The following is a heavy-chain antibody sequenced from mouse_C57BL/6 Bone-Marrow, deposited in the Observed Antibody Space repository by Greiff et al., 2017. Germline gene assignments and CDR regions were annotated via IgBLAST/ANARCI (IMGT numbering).Heavy chain of an antibody. D-gene: IGHD1-1*01. CDR2: IRLKSDNYAT. V-gene: IGHV6-3*01. Sequence: EVKLEESGGGLVQPGGSMKLSCVASGFTFSNYWMNWVRQSPEKGLEWVAQIRLKSDNYATHYAESVKGRFTISRDDSKSSVYLQMNNLRAEDTGIYYCTVITTVVATDYAMDYWGQGTSATVSS. CDR3: TVITTVVATDYAMDY. CDR1: GFTFSNYW. J-gene: IGHJ4*01.